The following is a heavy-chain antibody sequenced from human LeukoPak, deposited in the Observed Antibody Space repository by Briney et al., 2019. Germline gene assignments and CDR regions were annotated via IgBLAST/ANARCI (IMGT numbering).Heavy chain of an antibody. Sequence: GGSLRLSCAASGFTFSSYSMNWVRQAPGKGLEWVSSISSSSSYIYYADSVKGRFTISRDNAKNSLYLQMNSLRAEDTAVYYCAKLLAAGYYFDYWGQGTLVTVSP. J-gene: IGHJ4*02. CDR3: AKLLAAGYYFDY. V-gene: IGHV3-21*01. D-gene: IGHD6-13*01. CDR1: GFTFSSYS. CDR2: ISSSSSYI.